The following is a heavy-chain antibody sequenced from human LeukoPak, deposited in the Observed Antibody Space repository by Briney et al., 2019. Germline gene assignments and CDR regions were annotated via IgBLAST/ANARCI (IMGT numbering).Heavy chain of an antibody. J-gene: IGHJ3*02. CDR1: GGSISSGGYS. CDR3: VRGYYYDSSGYWVRAFDI. Sequence: SETLSLTCAVSGGSISSGGYSWSWIRQPPGKGLEWLGYMYHSGTTHYNPSLKSRVTISVDRSKNQFSLKLSSVTAADTAVYDCVRGYYYDSSGYWVRAFDIWGQGTMVTVSS. V-gene: IGHV4-30-2*01. D-gene: IGHD3-22*01. CDR2: MYHSGTT.